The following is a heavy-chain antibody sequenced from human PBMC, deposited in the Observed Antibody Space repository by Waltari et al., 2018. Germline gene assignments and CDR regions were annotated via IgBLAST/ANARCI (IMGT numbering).Heavy chain of an antibody. D-gene: IGHD2-15*01. Sequence: EVQLVASGGGLVQPGGSLRLSCAASGFTFSSYWMHWVRQVPGKGLVWVSRINSDGSSTNYAESVKGRFTISRDNAKNTLYLQMSSLRAEDTAVYYCAGYCSGGTCAAYWGQGTLVTVSS. CDR3: AGYCSGGTCAAY. V-gene: IGHV3-74*01. CDR1: GFTFSSYW. J-gene: IGHJ4*02. CDR2: INSDGSST.